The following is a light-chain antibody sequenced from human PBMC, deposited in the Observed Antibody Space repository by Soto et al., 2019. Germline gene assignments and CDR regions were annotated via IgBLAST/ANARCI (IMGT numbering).Light chain of an antibody. CDR2: GAS. CDR1: QSVISSY. V-gene: IGKV3-20*01. Sequence: ESVLTQSPGTLSLSPGERATLSCRASQSVISSYLAWYQQKPGQAPRLLIYGASSRATGIPDRFSGSGSGTDFTLTISRLEPEDFAVYYCQQYGSAPVTFGQGTKLEIK. CDR3: QQYGSAPVT. J-gene: IGKJ2*01.